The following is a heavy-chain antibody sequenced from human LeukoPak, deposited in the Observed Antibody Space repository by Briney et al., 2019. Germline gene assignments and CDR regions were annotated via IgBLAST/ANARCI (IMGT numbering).Heavy chain of an antibody. CDR2: ISAYNGNT. V-gene: IGHV1-18*01. CDR1: GYTFTSYG. Sequence: GASVKVSCKASGYTFTSYGISWVRQAPGQGLEWMGWISAYNGNTNYAQKLQGRVTVTTDTSTSTAYMELRSLRSDDTAVYYCARGAEYCSGGSCYWDWFDPWGQGTLVTVSS. CDR3: ARGAEYCSGGSCYWDWFDP. D-gene: IGHD2-15*01. J-gene: IGHJ5*02.